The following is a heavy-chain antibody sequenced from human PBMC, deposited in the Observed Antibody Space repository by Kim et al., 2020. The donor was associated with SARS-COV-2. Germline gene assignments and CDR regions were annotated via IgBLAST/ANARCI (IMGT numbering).Heavy chain of an antibody. V-gene: IGHV3-53*01. Sequence: GGSLRLSCAASGFTVSSNYMSWVRQAPGKGLEWVSVIYSGGSTYYADSAKGRFTISRDNSKNTLHLQMNSLRAEDTAGYYCAREIIAAAGSLEHWGQGT. D-gene: IGHD6-13*01. CDR1: GFTVSSNY. J-gene: IGHJ1*01. CDR2: IYSGGST. CDR3: AREIIAAAGSLEH.